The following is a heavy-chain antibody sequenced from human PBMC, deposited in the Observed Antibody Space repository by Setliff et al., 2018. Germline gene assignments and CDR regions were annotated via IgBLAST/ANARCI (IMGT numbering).Heavy chain of an antibody. D-gene: IGHD3-22*01. CDR2: INSDGSST. Sequence: GGSLRLSCAASGFTFSSYWMHWVRQAPGKGLVWASRINSDGSSTSYADSVKGRFTISRDNAKNTLYLQMNSLRAEDTAVYYCARGRGRSYYDSSGYLYSWGQGTLVTVSS. CDR1: GFTFSSYW. J-gene: IGHJ4*02. V-gene: IGHV3-74*01. CDR3: ARGRGRSYYDSSGYLYS.